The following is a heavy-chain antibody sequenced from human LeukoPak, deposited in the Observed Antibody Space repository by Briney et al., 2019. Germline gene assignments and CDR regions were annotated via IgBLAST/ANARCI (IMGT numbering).Heavy chain of an antibody. D-gene: IGHD6-13*01. CDR3: ARPDSAAGPYYYYYYGMDV. CDR1: GYTFTGYY. CDR2: INPNSGGT. V-gene: IGHV1-2*02. Sequence: ASVTVSCKASGYTFTGYYMHWVRQAPGQGLEWMGWINPNSGGTNYAQNFQGRVTMTRDPSIRTASMELSRLRSNATAVYYCARPDSAAGPYYYYYYGMDVWGQGTPVTVSS. J-gene: IGHJ6*02.